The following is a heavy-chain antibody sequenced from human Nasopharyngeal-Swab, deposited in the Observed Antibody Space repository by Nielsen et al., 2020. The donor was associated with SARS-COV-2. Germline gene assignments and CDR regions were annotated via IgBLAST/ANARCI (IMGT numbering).Heavy chain of an antibody. CDR3: ARWLVGATKDYGMDV. J-gene: IGHJ6*02. CDR2: INPNSGGT. V-gene: IGHV1-2*04. Sequence: ASVKVSCKASGYTFTGYYMHWVRQAPGQGLEWMGWINPNSGGTNYAQKFQGWVTMTRDTSISTAYMELSRLRSDDTAVYYCARWLVGATKDYGMDVWGQGTTVTVSS. D-gene: IGHD1-26*01. CDR1: GYTFTGYY.